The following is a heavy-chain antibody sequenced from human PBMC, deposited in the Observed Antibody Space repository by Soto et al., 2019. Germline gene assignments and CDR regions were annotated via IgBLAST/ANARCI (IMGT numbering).Heavy chain of an antibody. CDR1: GGSISSGDYY. CDR2: IYYSGST. D-gene: IGHD3-10*01. Sequence: QVQLQESGPGLVKPSQTLSLTCTVSGGSISSGDYYWSWIRQPPGKGLEWIGYIYYSGSTYYNPSLKSRVTLSVDTSKNQFSLKLSSVTAADTAVYYCAREEYGSGSYPPGWFDPWGQGTLVTVSS. J-gene: IGHJ5*02. CDR3: AREEYGSGSYPPGWFDP. V-gene: IGHV4-30-4*01.